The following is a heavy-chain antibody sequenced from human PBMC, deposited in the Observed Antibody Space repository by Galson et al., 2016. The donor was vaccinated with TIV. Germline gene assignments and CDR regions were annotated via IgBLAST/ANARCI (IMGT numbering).Heavy chain of an antibody. Sequence: SVKVSCMASGYTFTSYDINWVRQATGQGLEWMGWMNPNSGNTGYARKFRGRVTMTRNTSVRTAYMELSSLRSEDTAVYYCARSGDYGDYWGQGTLVTVSS. CDR2: MNPNSGNT. D-gene: IGHD4-17*01. J-gene: IGHJ4*02. V-gene: IGHV1-8*02. CDR3: ARSGDYGDY. CDR1: GYTFTSYD.